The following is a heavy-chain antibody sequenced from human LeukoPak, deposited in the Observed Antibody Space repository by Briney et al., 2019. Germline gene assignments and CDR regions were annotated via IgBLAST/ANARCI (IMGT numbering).Heavy chain of an antibody. V-gene: IGHV3-13*01. CDR2: IGVPGDT. CDR1: GFTFSNYD. J-gene: IGHJ4*02. Sequence: PGESLRLSCAASGFTFSNYDMHWVRQPTGKGLEWVSTIGVPGDTYYPDSVKGRFTISRENARNSLYLQMNSLRAGDTAVYFCARAGTGVSGVVDYWGQGTLVTVSS. D-gene: IGHD2-15*01. CDR3: ARAGTGVSGVVDY.